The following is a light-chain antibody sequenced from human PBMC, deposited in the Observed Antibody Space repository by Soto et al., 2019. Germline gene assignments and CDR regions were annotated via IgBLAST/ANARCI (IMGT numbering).Light chain of an antibody. V-gene: IGKV3-20*01. CDR3: QQYGSSPWT. Sequence: EIVLTQSPGTLSLSPGERATLSCRASQSVSTTYLAWYQQKPGLAPRLLIYGASSRATGIQDRFSGSGSGTDFTLTISRLEPEDFAVYYCQQYGSSPWTFGQGTKVEVK. CDR2: GAS. CDR1: QSVSTTY. J-gene: IGKJ1*01.